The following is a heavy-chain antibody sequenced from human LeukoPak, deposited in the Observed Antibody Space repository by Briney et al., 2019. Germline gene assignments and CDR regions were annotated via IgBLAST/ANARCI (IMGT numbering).Heavy chain of an antibody. CDR2: IYRSGST. CDR1: GGSLSNFY. J-gene: IGHJ5*02. V-gene: IGHV4-4*07. D-gene: IGHD3-10*01. CDR3: ARDSGTTGEVKFDP. Sequence: SETLSLTCTVSGGSLSNFYWSWIRQPAGKGLEYIGRIYRSGSTNYNPSLRSRVTMSVDTSKNQFSLNLISVTAADTAVYYCARDSGTTGEVKFDPWGQGTLVTVSS.